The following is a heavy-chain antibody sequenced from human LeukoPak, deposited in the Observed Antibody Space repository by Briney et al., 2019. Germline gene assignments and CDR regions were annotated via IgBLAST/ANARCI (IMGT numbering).Heavy chain of an antibody. CDR2: IIPIFGTA. CDR1: GGTFSSYA. Sequence: SVKVSCKASGGTFSSYAISWVRQAPGQGLEWMGGIIPIFGTANYAQKFQGRVTITADESTSTAYMELGSLRSEDTAVYYCARDSDYGDYFDYWGQGTLVTVSS. V-gene: IGHV1-69*13. D-gene: IGHD4-17*01. CDR3: ARDSDYGDYFDY. J-gene: IGHJ4*02.